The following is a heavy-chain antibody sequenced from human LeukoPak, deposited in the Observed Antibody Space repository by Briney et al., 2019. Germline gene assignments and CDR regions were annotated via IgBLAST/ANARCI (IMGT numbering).Heavy chain of an antibody. V-gene: IGHV4-59*01. CDR3: ARDSSPGAFDI. D-gene: IGHD6-13*01. CDR2: IYYSRST. J-gene: IGHJ3*02. Sequence: SETLSLTCTVSGGPISSYYWSWIRQPPGKGLEWIGYIYYSRSTNYNPSLKSRVTISVDTSKNQFSLKLSSVTAADTAVYYCARDSSPGAFDIWGRGTMVTVSS. CDR1: GGPISSYY.